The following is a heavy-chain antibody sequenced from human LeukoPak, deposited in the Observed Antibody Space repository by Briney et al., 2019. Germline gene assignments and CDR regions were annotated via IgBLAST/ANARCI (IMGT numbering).Heavy chain of an antibody. CDR3: AKDLSEYTLDNFYLYYYALDV. CDR2: ISWNGGSR. CDR1: GFTFDDYA. V-gene: IGHV3-9*01. Sequence: GGSLRLSCAASGFTFDDYAIHWVRQVPGKGLEWVSGISWNGGSRDYADSVKGRFTISRDNSKNTLYLEMNSLRAEDTAVFFCAKDLSEYTLDNFYLYYYALDVWGQGTTVTVAS. J-gene: IGHJ6*02. D-gene: IGHD5-18*01.